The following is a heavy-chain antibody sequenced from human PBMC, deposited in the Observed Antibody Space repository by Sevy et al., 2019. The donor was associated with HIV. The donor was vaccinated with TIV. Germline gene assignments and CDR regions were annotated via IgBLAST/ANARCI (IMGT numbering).Heavy chain of an antibody. V-gene: IGHV3-9*01. CDR2: ISWNSGSI. D-gene: IGHD6-19*01. CDR1: GFTFDDYA. CDR3: AKDGRIAVGYFQH. Sequence: GGSLRLSCAASGFTFDDYAMHWVRQAPGKGLEWVSGISWNSGSIGYADSVKGRFPISRDNAKNSLYLQMNSLRAEDTALYYCAKDGRIAVGYFQHWGQGTLVTVSS. J-gene: IGHJ1*01.